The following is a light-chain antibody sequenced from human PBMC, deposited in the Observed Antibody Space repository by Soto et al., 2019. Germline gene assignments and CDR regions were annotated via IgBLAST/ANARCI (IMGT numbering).Light chain of an antibody. CDR1: QSASRSY. V-gene: IGKV3-20*01. CDR2: VAS. Sequence: IVLTQSPGTLSFSPGERATLSCRASQSASRSYLAWYQQKPGQAPRLLIYVASSRATGIPDRFSGSGSGTDFTLTIRRLEPEDFAVYYCQQYGSSPLTFGGGTKVEIK. CDR3: QQYGSSPLT. J-gene: IGKJ4*01.